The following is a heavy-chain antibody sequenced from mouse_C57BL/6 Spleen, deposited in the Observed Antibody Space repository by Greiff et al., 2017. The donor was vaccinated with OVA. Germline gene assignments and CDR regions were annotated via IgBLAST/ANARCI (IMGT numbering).Heavy chain of an antibody. CDR3: ERGRGSSDD. D-gene: IGHD1-1*01. Sequence: QVQLQQPGTELVKPGASVKLSCKASGYTFTSYWMHWVKQRPGQGLEWIGNINPSNGGTNYNEKFKSKATLTVDQSSSTAYLHLSSLPSADSAVCSSERGRGSSDDWGQGTTLTVSA. CDR2: INPSNGGT. V-gene: IGHV1-53*01. CDR1: GYTFTSYW. J-gene: IGHJ2*01.